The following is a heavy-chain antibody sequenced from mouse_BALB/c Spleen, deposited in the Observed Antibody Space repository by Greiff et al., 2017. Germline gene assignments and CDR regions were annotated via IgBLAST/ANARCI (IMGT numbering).Heavy chain of an antibody. CDR1: GYAFSSYR. Sequence: VQLQQSGAELVRPGSSVKISCKASGYAFSSYRMTWVKQRPGQGLEWIGQIYPGDGGTNYNGKFKGKATLTADKSSSTAYMQLSSLTSGDAAVYFCASGVCARNTTGEYFDVWGEGTTVTVSS. J-gene: IGHJ1*01. V-gene: IGHV1-80*01. D-gene: IGHD2-4*01. CDR3: ASGVCARNTTGEYFDV. CDR2: IYPGDGGT.